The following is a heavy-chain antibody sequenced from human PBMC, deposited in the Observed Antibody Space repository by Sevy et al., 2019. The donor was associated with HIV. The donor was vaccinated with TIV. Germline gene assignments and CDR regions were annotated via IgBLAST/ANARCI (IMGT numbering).Heavy chain of an antibody. J-gene: IGHJ4*02. CDR1: GFTFSKFS. CDR3: AKEFYRGSYLED. V-gene: IGHV3-23*01. Sequence: GGSLRLSCAASGFTFSKFSMSWVRQAPGKGLEWVSDISGSGGGKKYADSVKGRFTVSRDNSQNTVFLQMNNLRGEDKGLDYYAKEFYRGSYLEDWGQGTLVTVSS. CDR2: ISGSGGGK. D-gene: IGHD3-10*01.